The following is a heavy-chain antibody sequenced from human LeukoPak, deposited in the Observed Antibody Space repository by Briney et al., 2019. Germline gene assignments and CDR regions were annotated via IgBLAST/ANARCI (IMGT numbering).Heavy chain of an antibody. CDR1: GFTFSNYD. V-gene: IGHV3-13*01. CDR2: IGTAGDT. D-gene: IGHD1-26*01. Sequence: QPGGSLRLSCAASGFTFSNYDMHWVRQVTGKDLEWVSGIGTAGDTYYLGSVKGRFTISRENAQNSLYLQMNSLRAGDTAVYYCARARSPTLGYFDLWGRGTLVTVSS. CDR3: ARARSPTLGYFDL. J-gene: IGHJ2*01.